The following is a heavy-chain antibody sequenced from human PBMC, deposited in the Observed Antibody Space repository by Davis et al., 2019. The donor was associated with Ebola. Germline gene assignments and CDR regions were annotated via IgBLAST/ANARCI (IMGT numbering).Heavy chain of an antibody. CDR2: INHSGST. CDR3: ARASPTVTYYYYGMDV. J-gene: IGHJ6*02. Sequence: MPSETLSLTCTVSGGSISSYYWSWIRQPPGKGLEWIGEINHSGSTNYNPSLKSRVTISVDTSKNQFSLKLSSVTAADTAVYYCARASPTVTYYYYGMDVWGQGTTVTVSS. D-gene: IGHD4-11*01. V-gene: IGHV4-34*01. CDR1: GGSISSYY.